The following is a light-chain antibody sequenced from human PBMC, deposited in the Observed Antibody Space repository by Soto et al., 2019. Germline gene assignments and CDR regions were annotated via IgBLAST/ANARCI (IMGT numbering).Light chain of an antibody. Sequence: QSVLTQPPSVSGAPGQRVTISCTGSSSSLGANYDVHWIQHLPGTAPKLLIYSNNNRPSGVPDRFSGSKSGTSASLAITGLQAEDEADYYCQSYDSSLSGYVFGTGTKVTVL. CDR1: SSSLGANYD. J-gene: IGLJ1*01. CDR2: SNN. CDR3: QSYDSSLSGYV. V-gene: IGLV1-40*01.